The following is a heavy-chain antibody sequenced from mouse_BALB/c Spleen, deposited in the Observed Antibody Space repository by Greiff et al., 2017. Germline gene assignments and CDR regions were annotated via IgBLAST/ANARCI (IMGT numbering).Heavy chain of an antibody. V-gene: IGHV5-17*02. J-gene: IGHJ3*01. CDR3: AREGAVYDGFAY. Sequence: EVKLVESGGGLVQPGGSRKLSCAASGFTFSSFGMHWVRQAPEKGLEWVAYISSGSSTIYYADTVKGRFTISRDNPKNTLFLQLTSLRSEDTAMYYCAREGAVYDGFAYWGQGTLVTVSA. CDR2: ISSGSSTI. D-gene: IGHD2-12*01. CDR1: GFTFSSFG.